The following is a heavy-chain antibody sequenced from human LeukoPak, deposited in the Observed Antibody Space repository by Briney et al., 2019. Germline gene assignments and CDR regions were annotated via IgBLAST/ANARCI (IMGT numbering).Heavy chain of an antibody. CDR3: AHGYGDYDPYFDY. Sequence: SGPTLVKPTRTLTLTCTFSGFSFATSRVGVGWIRQPPGKALEWLALIYWNDNKRYSPSLRSRLTVTKDTSKTQVFLTMTKMDPVDTATYYCAHGYGDYDPYFDYWGQGTLVTVSS. V-gene: IGHV2-5*01. J-gene: IGHJ4*02. CDR2: IYWNDNK. D-gene: IGHD4-17*01. CDR1: GFSFATSRVG.